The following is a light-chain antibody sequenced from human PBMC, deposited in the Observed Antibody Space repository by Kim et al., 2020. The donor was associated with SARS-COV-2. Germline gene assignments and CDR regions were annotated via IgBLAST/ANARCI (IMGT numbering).Light chain of an antibody. CDR2: KVS. Sequence: DVVMTQSPLSLPVTLGQPASISCRSSQSLVHSDGNTYLNWFQQRPGQSPRRLIYKVSNRDSGVPDRFSGSGSGTDFTLKISRVEAEDVGVYYCMQGTHWPSYAFGQGTKLEI. CDR1: QSLVHSDGNTY. CDR3: MQGTHWPSYA. V-gene: IGKV2-30*02. J-gene: IGKJ2*01.